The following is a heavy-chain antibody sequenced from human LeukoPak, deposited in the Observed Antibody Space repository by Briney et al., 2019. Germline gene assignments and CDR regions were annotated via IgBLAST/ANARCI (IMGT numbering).Heavy chain of an antibody. Sequence: SETLSLTCSVSGGSIGKYHWTWIRQPPGKRLEWIGYVYYTGNLNYNPSLERRVSLSIDTSKNQFSLSLSSVTAADTAVYYCARGSAPGTGPPSLDSWGQGTVVTVSS. CDR2: VYYTGNL. CDR1: GGSIGKYH. D-gene: IGHD6-13*01. CDR3: ARGSAPGTGPPSLDS. V-gene: IGHV4-59*01. J-gene: IGHJ4*02.